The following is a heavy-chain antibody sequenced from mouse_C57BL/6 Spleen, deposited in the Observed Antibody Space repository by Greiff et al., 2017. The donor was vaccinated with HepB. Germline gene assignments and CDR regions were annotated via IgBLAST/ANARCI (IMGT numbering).Heavy chain of an antibody. CDR2: ISSGGDYI. Sequence: EVQVVESGEGLVKPGGSLKLSCAASGFTFSSYAMSWVRQTPEKRLEWVAYISSGGDYIYYADTVKGRFTISRDNARNTLYLQMSSLKSEDTAMYYCTRDGYYPYYYAMDYWGQGTSVTVSS. CDR1: GFTFSSYA. J-gene: IGHJ4*01. V-gene: IGHV5-9-1*02. CDR3: TRDGYYPYYYAMDY. D-gene: IGHD2-3*01.